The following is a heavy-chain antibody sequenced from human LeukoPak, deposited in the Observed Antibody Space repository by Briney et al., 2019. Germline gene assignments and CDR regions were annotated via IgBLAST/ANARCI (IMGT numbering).Heavy chain of an antibody. Sequence: PGGSLRLSCAASGFTFSTYSMSWVRQAPGKGLEWVSAIRRGGENTYYADSVRGRFTISRDNSRGTLSLQMNSLRAEDTAVYFCAILSWDGRGSFYWGQGTLVTVSS. CDR1: GFTFSTYS. V-gene: IGHV3-23*01. J-gene: IGHJ4*02. D-gene: IGHD2/OR15-2a*01. CDR2: IRRGGENT. CDR3: AILSWDGRGSFY.